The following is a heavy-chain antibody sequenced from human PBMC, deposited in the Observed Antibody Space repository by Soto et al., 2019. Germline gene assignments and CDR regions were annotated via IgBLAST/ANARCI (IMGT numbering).Heavy chain of an antibody. V-gene: IGHV4-34*01. CDR1: GGSFSGYY. J-gene: IGHJ3*02. CDR2: INHSGST. D-gene: IGHD3-22*01. CDR3: ARRVDHYDSSGDANDI. Sequence: SETLSLTCAVYGGSFSGYYWSWIRQPPGKGLEWIGEINHSGSTSYNPSHKSRVTMSVDTSKNEFSLKLTSVTAADTAVYYCARRVDHYDSSGDANDIWGQGTMVTVSS.